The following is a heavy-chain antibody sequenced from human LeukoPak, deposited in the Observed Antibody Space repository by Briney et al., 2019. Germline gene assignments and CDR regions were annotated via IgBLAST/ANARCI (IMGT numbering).Heavy chain of an antibody. CDR1: GFTFDEYA. J-gene: IGHJ5*02. CDR3: AKEAYSTGGGWFDP. D-gene: IGHD6-25*01. Sequence: GGSLTLSCAASGFTFDEYAMHWVRQAPGKGLEWVSLISGDGGPTYYADSVKGRFTVSRDNSKNTLYLQMNSLRAEDTAVYYCAKEAYSTGGGWFDPWGQGTLVTASS. V-gene: IGHV3-43*02. CDR2: ISGDGGPT.